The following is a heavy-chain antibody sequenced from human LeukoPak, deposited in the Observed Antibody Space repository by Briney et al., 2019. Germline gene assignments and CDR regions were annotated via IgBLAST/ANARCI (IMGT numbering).Heavy chain of an antibody. Sequence: PSETLPLTCAVYGGSFSGYYWSWIRQPPGKGLEWIGEINHSGSTNYNPSLKSRVTISVDTSKNQFSLKLSSVTAADTAVYYCASSWFAVAGSETNWFDPWGQGTLVTVSS. J-gene: IGHJ5*02. D-gene: IGHD6-19*01. CDR2: INHSGST. CDR1: GGSFSGYY. CDR3: ASSWFAVAGSETNWFDP. V-gene: IGHV4-34*01.